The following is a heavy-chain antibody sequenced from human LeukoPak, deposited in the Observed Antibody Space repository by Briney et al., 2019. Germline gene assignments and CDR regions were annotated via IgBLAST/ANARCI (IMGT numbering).Heavy chain of an antibody. CDR2: ISGFGGSE. CDR3: AKDGTWIQLWLTY. J-gene: IGHJ4*02. D-gene: IGHD5-18*01. V-gene: IGHV3-23*01. Sequence: ISGFGGSEYYADSVKGRFTISRDTSNNTLNLQMNSLRAEDTAVYYCAKDGTWIQLWLTYWGQGTLVTVSS.